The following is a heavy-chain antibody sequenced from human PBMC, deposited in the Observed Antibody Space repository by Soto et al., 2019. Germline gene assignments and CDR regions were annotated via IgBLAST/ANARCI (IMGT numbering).Heavy chain of an antibody. Sequence: QVQLVESGGGVVQPGRSLRLSCAASGFTFSSYAMHWVRQAPGKGLEWVAVISYDGSNKYYADSVKGRFTISRDNSKNTLYLQMNSLRAEDTAVYYCARDLYYYDSSGYFDYWGHGTLVTVSP. J-gene: IGHJ4*01. V-gene: IGHV3-30-3*01. CDR1: GFTFSSYA. CDR2: ISYDGSNK. CDR3: ARDLYYYDSSGYFDY. D-gene: IGHD3-22*01.